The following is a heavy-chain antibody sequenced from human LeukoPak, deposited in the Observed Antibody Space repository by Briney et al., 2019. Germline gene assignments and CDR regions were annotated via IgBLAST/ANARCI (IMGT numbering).Heavy chain of an antibody. CDR3: ATLYYYDSSGYYALGY. CDR1: GFSLSAYW. D-gene: IGHD3-22*01. Sequence: PGGSLRLSCAASGFSLSAYWMTWVRQAPGKGLEWVANINRDGSQKNHVDSVKGRFTISRDNAENSLYLQMNSLRAEDTAVYYCATLYYYDSSGYYALGYWGQGTLVTVSS. J-gene: IGHJ4*02. V-gene: IGHV3-7*01. CDR2: INRDGSQK.